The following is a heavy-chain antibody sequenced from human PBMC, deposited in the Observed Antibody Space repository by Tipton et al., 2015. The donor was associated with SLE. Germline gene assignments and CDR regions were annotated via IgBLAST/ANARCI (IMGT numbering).Heavy chain of an antibody. D-gene: IGHD6-19*01. Sequence: TLSLTCTVSGGSISSHYWSWIRQPPGKGLEWIGYIYYSGSTNYNPSLKSRVTISVDTSKNQFSLKLSSVTAADTAVYYCARAGSGWYLDYWGQGTLVTVSS. CDR3: ARAGSGWYLDY. CDR2: IYYSGST. V-gene: IGHV4-59*11. J-gene: IGHJ4*02. CDR1: GGSISSHY.